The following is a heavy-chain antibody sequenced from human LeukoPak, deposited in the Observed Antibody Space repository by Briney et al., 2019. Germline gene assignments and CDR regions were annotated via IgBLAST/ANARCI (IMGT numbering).Heavy chain of an antibody. CDR3: AKRGVQPVAGTGGQFDY. D-gene: IGHD6-19*01. CDR1: GFTFSSYA. CDR2: ISGGSGGNT. J-gene: IGHJ4*02. V-gene: IGHV3-23*01. Sequence: PGGSLRLSCVASGFTFSSYAMSWVRQAPGKGLEWVSTISGGSGGNTYYADSVKGRFTISRDNSKNTLYLQMNSLRAEDTAVYYCAKRGVQPVAGTGGQFDYWGQGTLVTVSS.